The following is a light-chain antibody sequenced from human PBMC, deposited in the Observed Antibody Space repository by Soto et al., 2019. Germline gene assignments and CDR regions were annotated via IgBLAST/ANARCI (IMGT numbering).Light chain of an antibody. Sequence: EIVLTQSPGTLSLSPGERATLSCRASQSVSSNFLAWYQQKPGQPPRLLMYGASSRATSIPDRFSGSGSGTDFTLTISRLEPEGFAVYYCQHYGPPRYTFGQGTKLEIK. J-gene: IGKJ2*01. V-gene: IGKV3-20*01. CDR2: GAS. CDR3: QHYGPPRYT. CDR1: QSVSSNF.